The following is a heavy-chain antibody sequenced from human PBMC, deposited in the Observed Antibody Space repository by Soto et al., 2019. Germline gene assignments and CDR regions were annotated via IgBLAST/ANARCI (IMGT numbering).Heavy chain of an antibody. J-gene: IGHJ4*02. CDR3: ARDKGSGGYYKSLTGVAY. D-gene: IGHD3-10*01. Sequence: GGSLRLSCAPSGFTFRNYTMHWVRQAPGKGREWVSYISSSSSTIYYADSVKGRFTISRDNAKNSMYLQMNSLRDEDTAVYYCARDKGSGGYYKSLTGVAYWGQGTLVTV. CDR1: GFTFRNYT. V-gene: IGHV3-48*02. CDR2: ISSSSSTI.